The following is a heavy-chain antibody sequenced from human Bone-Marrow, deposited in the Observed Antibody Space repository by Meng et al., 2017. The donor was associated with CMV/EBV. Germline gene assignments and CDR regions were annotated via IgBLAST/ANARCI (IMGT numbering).Heavy chain of an antibody. CDR1: GITFNGYW. J-gene: IGHJ4*02. D-gene: IGHD1-26*01. Sequence: GGSLRLSCVASGITFNGYWMSWVRQIPGKGLEWVGNIKQDGSETYYLGSVMGRFTISRDNAKNSLYLQMNSLRVEDTAVYYCATQGATMPNWGKGTLVPVSS. CDR3: ATQGATMPN. CDR2: IKQDGSET. V-gene: IGHV3-7*01.